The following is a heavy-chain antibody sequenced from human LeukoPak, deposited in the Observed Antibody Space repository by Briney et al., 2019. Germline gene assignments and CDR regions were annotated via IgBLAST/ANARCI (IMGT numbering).Heavy chain of an antibody. CDR2: IYYSGST. D-gene: IGHD5-18*01. CDR3: ARVGGVQLWDYYFDY. V-gene: IGHV4-30-4*08. J-gene: IGHJ4*02. Sequence: PSETLSLTCTVSGGSISSTSYYWGRIRQSPGKGLEWIGYIYYSGSTYYNPSLKSRVTISVDTSKNQFSLKLSSVTAADTAVYYCARVGGVQLWDYYFDYWGQGTLVTVSS. CDR1: GGSISSTSYY.